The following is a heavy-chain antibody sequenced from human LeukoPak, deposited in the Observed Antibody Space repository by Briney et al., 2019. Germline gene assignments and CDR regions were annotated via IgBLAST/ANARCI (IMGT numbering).Heavy chain of an antibody. CDR2: IYHSGST. Sequence: TSETLSLTCAVSGGSISSGGYSWSWIRQPPGKGLEWIGYIYHSGSTYYNQSLKSRVTISVDRSKNQFSLKLSSVTAADTAVYYCARAGYSYSLDAFDIWGQGTMVTVSS. CDR3: ARAGYSYSLDAFDI. CDR1: GGSISSGGYS. J-gene: IGHJ3*02. D-gene: IGHD5-18*01. V-gene: IGHV4-30-2*01.